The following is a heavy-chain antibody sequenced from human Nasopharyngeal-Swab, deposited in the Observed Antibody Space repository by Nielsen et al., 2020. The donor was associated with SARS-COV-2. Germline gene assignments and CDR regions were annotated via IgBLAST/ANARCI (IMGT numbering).Heavy chain of an antibody. Sequence: SETLSLTCTVSGGSISSYYWSWIRQPPGKGLEWIGYIYYSGSTNYNPSLKSRVTISVDTSKNQFSLKLNSVTAADTAVYYCARAADSSGIDYWGQGTLVTVSS. J-gene: IGHJ4*02. CDR1: GGSISSYY. V-gene: IGHV4-59*01. CDR2: IYYSGST. CDR3: ARAADSSGIDY. D-gene: IGHD6-19*01.